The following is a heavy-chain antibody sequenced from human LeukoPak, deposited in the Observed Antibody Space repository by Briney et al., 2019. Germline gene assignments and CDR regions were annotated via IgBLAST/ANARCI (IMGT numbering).Heavy chain of an antibody. D-gene: IGHD1-1*01. V-gene: IGHV3-74*01. Sequence: GGSLILSCAASGITFSSYWMHWVRQAPGKGLVWVSRITSDGSNTNYADSVKGRFTISRDNAKNTLYLHMNSLRAEDTAVYYCARGGRIQLERRGYFDYWGQGTLVTVSS. J-gene: IGHJ4*02. CDR1: GITFSSYW. CDR2: ITSDGSNT. CDR3: ARGGRIQLERRGYFDY.